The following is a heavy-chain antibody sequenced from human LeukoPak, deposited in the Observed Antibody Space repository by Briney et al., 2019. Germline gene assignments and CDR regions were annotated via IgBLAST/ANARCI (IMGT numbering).Heavy chain of an antibody. CDR3: ARMFEY. V-gene: IGHV4-61*09. J-gene: IGHJ4*02. CDR1: GGSISSDNYY. CDR2: IHTSGTT. Sequence: SETLSLTCTVSGGSISSDNYYWTWIRQPAGKGLEWIGHIHTSGTTNYNPSLKSRVTILLDTSKNQFSLNLNSVTAADTAIYYCARMFEYWGQGTLVTVSS.